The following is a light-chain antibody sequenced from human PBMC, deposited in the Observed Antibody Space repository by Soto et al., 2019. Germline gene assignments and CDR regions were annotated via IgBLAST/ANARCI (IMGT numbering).Light chain of an antibody. V-gene: IGKV3-11*01. CDR2: DAS. Sequence: TQTPATVSLSQGERATLSCRAGQNIRSYLAWYQQKSGQAPRLLIHDASNRAPGTPARFSGSGSGTDFTLTICSLEPEDSAVYYCQQRYNWLTFGGGTKVDI. J-gene: IGKJ4*01. CDR1: QNIRSY. CDR3: QQRYNWLT.